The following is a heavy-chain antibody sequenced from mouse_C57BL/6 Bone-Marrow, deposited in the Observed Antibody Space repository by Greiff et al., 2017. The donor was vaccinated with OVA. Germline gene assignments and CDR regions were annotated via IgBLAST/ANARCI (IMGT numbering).Heavy chain of an antibody. CDR1: GYSITSGYY. CDR3: ARGDTTVVGDWYFDV. D-gene: IGHD1-1*01. J-gene: IGHJ1*03. Sequence: ESGPGLVKPSQSLSLTCSVTGYSITSGYYWNWIRQFPGNKLEWMGYISYDGSNNYNPSLKNRISITRDTSKNQFFLKLNSVTTEDTATYYCARGDTTVVGDWYFDVWGTGTTVTVSS. CDR2: ISYDGSN. V-gene: IGHV3-6*01.